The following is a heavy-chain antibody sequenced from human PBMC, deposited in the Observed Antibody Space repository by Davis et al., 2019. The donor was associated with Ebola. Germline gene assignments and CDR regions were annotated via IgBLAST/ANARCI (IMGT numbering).Heavy chain of an antibody. J-gene: IGHJ4*02. Sequence: GESLKISCAVSGFTFSNDNMNWVRQTPGKGLEWVSHISDDSSSTYYADSVKGRFTISRDNAKNSLYLQLNTLRDEDTAVYFCVSAGWDHWGQGTLVTVSS. CDR3: VSAGWDH. CDR1: GFTFSNDN. D-gene: IGHD2-15*01. CDR2: ISDDSSST. V-gene: IGHV3-48*02.